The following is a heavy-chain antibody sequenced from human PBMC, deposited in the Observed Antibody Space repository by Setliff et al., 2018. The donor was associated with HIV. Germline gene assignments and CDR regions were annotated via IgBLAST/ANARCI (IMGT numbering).Heavy chain of an antibody. CDR1: GGSLISGGYY. CDR3: ARQARYCTSNNCYRYFDS. V-gene: IGHV4-31*03. CDR2: IFYSGST. Sequence: SETLSLTCSVSGGSLISGGYYWSWIRQHPGKGLEWIGYIFYSGSTTYNPSLKSRLTISIDASKNRFSLKLKSVTAADTAVYYCARQARYCTSNNCYRYFDSWGQGTLVTSPQ. J-gene: IGHJ4*02. D-gene: IGHD2-2*01.